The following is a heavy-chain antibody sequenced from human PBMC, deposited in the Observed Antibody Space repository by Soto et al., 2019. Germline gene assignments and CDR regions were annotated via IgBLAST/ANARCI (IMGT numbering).Heavy chain of an antibody. CDR3: ARDSAKNYFDY. D-gene: IGHD3-10*01. CDR2: TWYDGSNK. CDR1: GFTFSSYG. Sequence: GGSLRLSCAASGFTFSSYGMHWVRQAPGKGLEWVAVTWYDGSNKYYADSVKGRFTISRDNSKNTLYLQMNSLRAEDTAVYYCARDSAKNYFDYWGQGTLVTVSS. V-gene: IGHV3-33*01. J-gene: IGHJ4*02.